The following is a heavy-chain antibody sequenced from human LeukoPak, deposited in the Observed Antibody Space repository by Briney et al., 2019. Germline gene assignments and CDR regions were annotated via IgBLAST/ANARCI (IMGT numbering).Heavy chain of an antibody. CDR1: GYTLHELS. V-gene: IGHV1-24*01. CDR3: AIGVVPAAINFDY. D-gene: IGHD2-2*01. J-gene: IGHJ4*02. Sequence: ASVKVSCKVSGYTLHELSMHCVTQPPTKGLECMGGFDPEDGETIYAQKFQGRVTMPEDTSTDTAYMELSSLRSEDTALYYCAIGVVPAAINFDYWGQGTLVTVSS. CDR2: FDPEDGET.